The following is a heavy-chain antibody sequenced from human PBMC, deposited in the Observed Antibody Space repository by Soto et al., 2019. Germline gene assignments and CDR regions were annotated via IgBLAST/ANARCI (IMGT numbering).Heavy chain of an antibody. V-gene: IGHV3-30*18. CDR3: AKGRGITIFGVVMGHVDV. J-gene: IGHJ6*02. CDR2: ISYDGSKK. Sequence: PGGPMILSCAASAFPFSSYGMHWVRQAPGKGLEWVAVISYDGSKKYYTDSVKGRFTISRDNSKKTLYLQMNSLRAEDTAVYYCAKGRGITIFGVVMGHVDVWGQGTTVTVSS. D-gene: IGHD3-3*01. CDR1: AFPFSSYG.